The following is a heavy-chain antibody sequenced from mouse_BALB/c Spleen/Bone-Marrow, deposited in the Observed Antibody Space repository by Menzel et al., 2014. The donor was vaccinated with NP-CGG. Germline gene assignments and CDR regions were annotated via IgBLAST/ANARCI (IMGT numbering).Heavy chain of an antibody. V-gene: IGHV5-6-5*01. CDR1: GFTFSSYA. CDR3: ARDDYDDQYYFDY. D-gene: IGHD2-4*01. J-gene: IGHJ2*01. Sequence: EVKLMESGGGLLKPGGSLKLSCAASGFTFSSYAMSWVRQTPEKRLEWVASISSGGSTYYPDSVKGRFTISRDNARNILYLQMSSLRSEDTAMYYCARDDYDDQYYFDYWGQGTTLTVSS. CDR2: ISSGGST.